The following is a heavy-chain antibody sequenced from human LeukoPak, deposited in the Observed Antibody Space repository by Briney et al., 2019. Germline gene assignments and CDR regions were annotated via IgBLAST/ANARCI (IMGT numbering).Heavy chain of an antibody. D-gene: IGHD3-22*01. J-gene: IGHJ4*02. Sequence: GGSLRLSCAASGFTFSSYSMNWVRQAPGKGLEWVSLISSSSSYIYYADSVKGRFTISRDNAKNSLYLQMNSLRAEDTAVYYWGRDYDDSSGYYYLGDYWGKGTLVTVSS. CDR1: GFTFSSYS. CDR2: ISSSSSYI. V-gene: IGHV3-21*01. CDR3: GRDYDDSSGYYYLGDY.